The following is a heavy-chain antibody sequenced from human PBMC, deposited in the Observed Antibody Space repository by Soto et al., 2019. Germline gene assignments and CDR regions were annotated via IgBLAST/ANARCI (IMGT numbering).Heavy chain of an antibody. J-gene: IGHJ5*02. CDR2: INAGNGNT. D-gene: IGHD3-10*01. V-gene: IGHV1-3*01. CDR1: GYTFTSYA. CDR3: AGTIWFGERNLFDP. Sequence: GAAVKVSCKASGYTFTSYAMHWVRQAPGQRLEWMGWINAGNGNTKYSQKFQGRVTITRDTSASTAYMELSSLRSEDTAVYYCAGTIWFGERNLFDPWGHRTLVTVSS.